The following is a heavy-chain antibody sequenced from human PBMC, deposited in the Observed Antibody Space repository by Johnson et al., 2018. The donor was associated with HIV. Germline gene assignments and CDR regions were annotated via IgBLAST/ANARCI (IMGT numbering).Heavy chain of an antibody. Sequence: QVQLVESGGGLVKPGGSLRLSCEASRFTFSNYVMHWVRQAPGKGLEWVAVISDDGSSQSYADSVKGRFTISRDNSKNTLYLQMNSLRAEDTAVYYCAKDNGDYDFWSGYYTGAFDIWGQGTMVTVSS. CDR1: RFTFSNYV. CDR3: AKDNGDYDFWSGYYTGAFDI. CDR2: ISDDGSSQ. D-gene: IGHD3-3*01. V-gene: IGHV3-30-3*01. J-gene: IGHJ3*02.